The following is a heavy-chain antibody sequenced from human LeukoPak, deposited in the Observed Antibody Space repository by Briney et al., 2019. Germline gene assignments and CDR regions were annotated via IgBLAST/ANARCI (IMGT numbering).Heavy chain of an antibody. CDR1: GGTFSSYA. Sequence: GASVKVSCKASGGTFSSYAISWVRQAPGQGLEWMGGIIPIFGTANYAQKFQGRVTITADESTSTAYMELSSLRSEDTAVYYCASHSGYSGSLYYYYYMDVWGKGTTVTISS. V-gene: IGHV1-69*13. CDR3: ASHSGYSGSLYYYYYMDV. J-gene: IGHJ6*03. D-gene: IGHD5-12*01. CDR2: IIPIFGTA.